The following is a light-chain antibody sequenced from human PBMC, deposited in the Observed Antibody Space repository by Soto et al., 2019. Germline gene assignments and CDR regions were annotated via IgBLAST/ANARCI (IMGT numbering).Light chain of an antibody. J-gene: IGLJ2*01. CDR2: GNS. Sequence: QSVLTQPPSVSGAPGQRVTISCTGSSSNIGAGHDVHWYQQLPGTAPKLLIYGNSNRPSGVPDRFSGSKSGTSASLAITGLQAEDEADYYCQSYDSSLSGSMVFGGGTKVTVL. CDR1: SSNIGAGHD. V-gene: IGLV1-40*01. CDR3: QSYDSSLSGSMV.